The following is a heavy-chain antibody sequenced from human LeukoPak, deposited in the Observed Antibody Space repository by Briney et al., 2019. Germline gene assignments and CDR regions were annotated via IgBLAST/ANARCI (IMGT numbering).Heavy chain of an antibody. V-gene: IGHV4-59*12. CDR1: GGSISSYY. J-gene: IGHJ4*02. D-gene: IGHD5-12*01. Sequence: PSETLSLTCTVSGGSISSYYWSWIRQPPGKGLEWIGYIYYSGSTNYNPSLKSRVTMSVDTSKNQFSLKLSSVTAADTAVYYCASTQWIRMRGRTLYDYWGQGTLVTVSS. CDR3: ASTQWIRMRGRTLYDY. CDR2: IYYSGST.